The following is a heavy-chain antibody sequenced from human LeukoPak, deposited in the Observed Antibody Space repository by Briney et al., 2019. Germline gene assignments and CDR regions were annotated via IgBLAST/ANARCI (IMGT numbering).Heavy chain of an antibody. CDR2: INSDGSST. D-gene: IGHD3-22*01. Sequence: PGGSLRLSCAASGFTFSNSAMNWVRQAPGKGLVWVSRINSDGSSTSYADSVKGRFTISRDNAKNTLYLQMNSLRVEDTAVYYCARVYYYDSSGPPGGYWGQGTLVTVSS. CDR3: ARVYYYDSSGPPGGY. CDR1: GFTFSNSA. J-gene: IGHJ4*02. V-gene: IGHV3-74*01.